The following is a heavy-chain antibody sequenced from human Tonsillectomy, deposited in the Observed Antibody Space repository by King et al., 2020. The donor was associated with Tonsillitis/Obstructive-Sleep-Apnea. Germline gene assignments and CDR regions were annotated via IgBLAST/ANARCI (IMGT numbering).Heavy chain of an antibody. V-gene: IGHV4-31*03. J-gene: IGHJ4*02. Sequence: VQLQESGPGLVKPSQTLSLTCTVSGGSISSGGYYWSWIRQHPGKGLEWIGYIYYSGSTYSNPSLKSRVTISVDTSKNQFSLKLSSVTAADTAVYYCARASVAAATIDYWGQGTLVTVSS. D-gene: IGHD2-2*01. CDR2: IYYSGST. CDR3: ARASVAAATIDY. CDR1: GGSISSGGYY.